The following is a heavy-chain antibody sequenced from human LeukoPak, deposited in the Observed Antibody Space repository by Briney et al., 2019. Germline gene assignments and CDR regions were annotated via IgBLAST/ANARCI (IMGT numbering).Heavy chain of an antibody. Sequence: SETLSLSCTVSGYSISSGYYWGWIRQPPGKGLEWIGSIYHSGSTYYNPSLKSRVTISVDTSKNQFSLKLSSVTATDTAVYYCARTRFEWLLYWDYWGQGTLVTVSS. CDR1: GYSISSGYY. CDR2: IYHSGST. V-gene: IGHV4-38-2*02. J-gene: IGHJ4*02. D-gene: IGHD3-3*01. CDR3: ARTRFEWLLYWDY.